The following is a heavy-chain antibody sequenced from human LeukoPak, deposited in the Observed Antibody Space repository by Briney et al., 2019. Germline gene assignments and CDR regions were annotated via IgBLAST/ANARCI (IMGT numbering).Heavy chain of an antibody. CDR3: ARVGPYSYGQPHYYYYYGMDV. CDR1: GGSISSGGYY. J-gene: IGHJ6*02. V-gene: IGHV4-61*08. D-gene: IGHD5-18*01. CDR2: IYYSGST. Sequence: SETLSLTCTVSGGSISSGGYYWSWIRQHPGKGLEWIGYIYYSGSTNYNPSLKSRVTISVDTSKNQFSLKLSSVTAADTAVYYCARVGPYSYGQPHYYYYYGMDVWGQGTTVTVSS.